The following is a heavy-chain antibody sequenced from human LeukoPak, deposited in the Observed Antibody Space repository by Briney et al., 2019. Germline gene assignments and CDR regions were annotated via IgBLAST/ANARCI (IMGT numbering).Heavy chain of an antibody. CDR3: ARDSPYYDILTGLGFDY. D-gene: IGHD3-9*01. CDR1: GFTFSSYA. V-gene: IGHV3-30*04. Sequence: GGSLRLSCAASGFTFSSYAMHWVRQAPGKGLEWVALISYDGSNKYYADSVKGRFTISRDNSKNTLYLQMNSLRAEDTAVYYCARDSPYYDILTGLGFDYWGQGTLVTVSS. CDR2: ISYDGSNK. J-gene: IGHJ4*02.